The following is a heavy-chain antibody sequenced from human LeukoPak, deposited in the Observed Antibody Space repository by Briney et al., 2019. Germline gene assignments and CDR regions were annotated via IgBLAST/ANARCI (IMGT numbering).Heavy chain of an antibody. Sequence: GESLKISCKGSGYIFAAYWIGWVRQMPGKGLGWMGSIYPGDSDTRYSPSFQGQVTISVDRSINTAYLQWNSLKASDTAIYYCARLQEDIVVVPAAIPYNWFDPWGRGSLVTVSS. V-gene: IGHV5-51*01. CDR3: ARLQEDIVVVPAAIPYNWFDP. CDR2: IYPGDSDT. J-gene: IGHJ5*02. D-gene: IGHD2-2*01. CDR1: GYIFAAYW.